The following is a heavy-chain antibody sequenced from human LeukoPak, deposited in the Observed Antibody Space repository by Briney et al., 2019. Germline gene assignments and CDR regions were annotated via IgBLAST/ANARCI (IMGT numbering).Heavy chain of an antibody. CDR2: ISAYNGNT. CDR1: GYTFTSYS. D-gene: IGHD3-10*01. J-gene: IGHJ4*02. CDR3: ASGWFGPPGDG. Sequence: ASVKVSCKASGYTFTSYSISWVRQAPGQGLEWMGWISAYNGNTGYAQKFQGRVTMTRNTSISTAYMELSSLRSEDTAVYYRASGWFGPPGDGWGQGTLVTVSS. V-gene: IGHV1-8*02.